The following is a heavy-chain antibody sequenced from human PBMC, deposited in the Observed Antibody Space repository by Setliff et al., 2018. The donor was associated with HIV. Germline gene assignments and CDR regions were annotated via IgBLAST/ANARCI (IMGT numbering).Heavy chain of an antibody. J-gene: IGHJ6*02. V-gene: IGHV3-48*03. D-gene: IGHD4-4*01. CDR3: ARWGYSRDGMDV. CDR1: GFTFSSYE. Sequence: GGSLRLSCAASGFTFSSYEINWVRQAPGKGLEWLSYISSSGSTMYYADSVKGRFIISRDNAKNSLNLQMNSLRAEDTAVYYCARWGYSRDGMDVWGQGTTVTVS. CDR2: ISSSGSTM.